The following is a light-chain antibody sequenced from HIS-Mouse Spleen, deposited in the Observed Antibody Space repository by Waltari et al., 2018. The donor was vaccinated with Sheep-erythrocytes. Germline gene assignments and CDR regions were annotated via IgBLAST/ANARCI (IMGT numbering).Light chain of an antibody. Sequence: QSALTQPASVSGSPGQSITISCTGTSSDVGGYNYVSWYQQHPGKAPKLMIYDVSNRHSGGSNRFSGSKSGNTASLTISGLQAEDEADYYCSSYTSSSTLEVFGGGTKLTVL. CDR3: SSYTSSSTLEV. J-gene: IGLJ3*02. CDR1: SSDVGGYNY. CDR2: DVS. V-gene: IGLV2-14*03.